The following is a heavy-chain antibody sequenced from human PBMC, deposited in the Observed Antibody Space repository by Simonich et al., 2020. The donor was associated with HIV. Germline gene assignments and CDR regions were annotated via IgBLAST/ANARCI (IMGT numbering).Heavy chain of an antibody. CDR2: IISISSYI. V-gene: IGHV3-21*01. Sequence: EVQLVESGGGLVKPGGSMRLFCAASGFTFSRYSMNWVSQAPGKGLEWVSSIISISSYIYYADSVKGRFTISSDNAKNSLYLQMNRLRAEDTAVYYCARDGRKGSSTSCSDYWGQGTLVTVSS. CDR1: GFTFSRYS. D-gene: IGHD2-2*01. J-gene: IGHJ4*02. CDR3: ARDGRKGSSTSCSDY.